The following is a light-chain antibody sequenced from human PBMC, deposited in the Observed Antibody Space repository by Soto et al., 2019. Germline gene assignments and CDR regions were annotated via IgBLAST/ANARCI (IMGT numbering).Light chain of an antibody. CDR1: QSISTF. Sequence: DIQMTQSPSFLSASAGDRVTIFCRASQSISTFLHWYQQKPGKAPKLLIYAASKLESGVPSRFVGSGSGTNFSLTISSLQPEDFATYYCQQSYRNPRTFGLGTRVEIK. J-gene: IGKJ1*01. V-gene: IGKV1-39*01. CDR3: QQSYRNPRT. CDR2: AAS.